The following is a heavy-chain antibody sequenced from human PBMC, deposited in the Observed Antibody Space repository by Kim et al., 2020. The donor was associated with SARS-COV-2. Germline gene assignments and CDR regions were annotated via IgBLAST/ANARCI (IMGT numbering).Heavy chain of an antibody. CDR3: AREYSLAVETAGY. J-gene: IGHJ4*02. V-gene: IGHV3-30*03. Sequence: YYTESPKGRFTIARDKSKNTVSLHMDSLRPEDTAMYYCAREYSLAVETAGYWGQGTLVTVSS. D-gene: IGHD1-1*01.